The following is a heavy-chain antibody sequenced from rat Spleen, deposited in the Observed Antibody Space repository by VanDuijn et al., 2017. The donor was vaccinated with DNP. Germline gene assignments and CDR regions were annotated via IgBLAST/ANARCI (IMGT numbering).Heavy chain of an antibody. CDR1: GFTFSDYN. J-gene: IGHJ4*01. Sequence: EVQLVESGGGLVQPGRSLKLSCAASGFTFSDYNMAWVRQAPKKGLEWVATISYDGSSTYYRDSVKDRFAISRDNAKSTLYLQMDSLRSEETATYYCARVQLGYYALDAWGQGTSVTVSS. D-gene: IGHD5-1*01. CDR3: ARVQLGYYALDA. CDR2: ISYDGSST. V-gene: IGHV5-7*01.